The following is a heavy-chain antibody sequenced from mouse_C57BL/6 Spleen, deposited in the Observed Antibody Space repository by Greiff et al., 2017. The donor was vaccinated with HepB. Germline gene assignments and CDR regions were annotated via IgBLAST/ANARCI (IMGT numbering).Heavy chain of an antibody. CDR1: GYTFTSYG. D-gene: IGHD1-1*01. Sequence: VQLQQSGAELARPGASVKLSCKASGYTFTSYGISWVKQRTGQGLEWIGEIYPRSGNTYYNEKFKGKATMTADKSSSTAYMELRSLTSEDSAVYFCAIWGDYGSSYAYFDVWGTGTTVTVSS. J-gene: IGHJ1*03. CDR3: AIWGDYGSSYAYFDV. CDR2: IYPRSGNT. V-gene: IGHV1-81*01.